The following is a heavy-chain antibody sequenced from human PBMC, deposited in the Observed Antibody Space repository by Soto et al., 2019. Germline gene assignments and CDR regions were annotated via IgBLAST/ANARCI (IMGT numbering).Heavy chain of an antibody. J-gene: IGHJ4*02. Sequence: GGSLRLSCAASGFTFSSYGMHWVRQAPGKGLEWVAVISYDGSNKYYADSVKGRFTISRDNSKNTLYLQMNSLRAEDTAVYYCAKDSTLYDPGYYFDYWGQGTLVTVSS. CDR1: GFTFSSYG. CDR2: ISYDGSNK. D-gene: IGHD3-16*01. CDR3: AKDSTLYDPGYYFDY. V-gene: IGHV3-30*18.